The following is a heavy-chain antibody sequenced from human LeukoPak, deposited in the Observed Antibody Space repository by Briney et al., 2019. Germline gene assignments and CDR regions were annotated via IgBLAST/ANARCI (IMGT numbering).Heavy chain of an antibody. J-gene: IGHJ4*02. CDR1: GGSISSSSYY. D-gene: IGHD3-3*01. CDR3: AREGGFYRPLDY. Sequence: PSETLPLTCTVSGGSISSSSYYWGWIRQPPGKGLEWIGEVRLDGRTNYNPSLKSRLIMSVDLPENHISLKLTSVTAADTAVYYCAREGGFYRPLDYSGQGTLVTVSS. V-gene: IGHV4-39*07. CDR2: VRLDGRT.